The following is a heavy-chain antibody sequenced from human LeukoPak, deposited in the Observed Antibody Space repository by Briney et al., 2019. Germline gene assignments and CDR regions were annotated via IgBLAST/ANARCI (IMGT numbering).Heavy chain of an antibody. CDR1: GYTFTSYE. CDR2: MNPNSGNT. Sequence: ASVKVSCKASGYTFTSYEINWGRQATGQGPEWMGWMNPNSGNTGYAQKFQGRGTMTRNTSISTAYLEVSRLRSEDTAVYYRARGGGLEQWPTTEADYWGQGTLVTVSS. CDR3: ARGGGLEQWPTTEADY. D-gene: IGHD6-19*01. V-gene: IGHV1-8*01. J-gene: IGHJ4*02.